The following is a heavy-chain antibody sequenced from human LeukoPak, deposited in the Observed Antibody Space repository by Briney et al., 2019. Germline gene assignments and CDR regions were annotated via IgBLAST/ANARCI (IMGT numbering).Heavy chain of an antibody. V-gene: IGHV3-30*03. CDR1: GFTSSSYG. J-gene: IGHJ4*02. CDR2: ISYDGRNK. CDR3: ATDDRAYCGGYCYSPFDY. D-gene: IGHD2-21*02. Sequence: QTGGSLRLSCAASGFTSSSYGMHWVRQAPGKGLEWVAVISYDGRNKYYADSVKGRLTISRDNSKNTLYLQMNSLRAEDTAVYYCATDDRAYCGGYCYSPFDYWGQGTLVTVSS.